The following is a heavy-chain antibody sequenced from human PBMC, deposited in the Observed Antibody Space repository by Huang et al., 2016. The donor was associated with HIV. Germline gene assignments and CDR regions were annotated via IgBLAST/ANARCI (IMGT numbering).Heavy chain of an antibody. CDR3: ASSDVDFRSAYYIMDD. CDR1: GGSFSTYA. J-gene: IGHJ4*02. CDR2: FIPLFGTA. V-gene: IGHV1-69*01. D-gene: IGHD3-3*01. Sequence: QVQLVQSGAEVKKPGSSVKVSCRASGGSFSTYAFSGVRQAPGNGLEWMGRFIPLFGTADYVQKFQGRVTITADESTSTAYMELSSLRSEDTAVYYCASSDVDFRSAYYIMDDWGQGTQVTVSS.